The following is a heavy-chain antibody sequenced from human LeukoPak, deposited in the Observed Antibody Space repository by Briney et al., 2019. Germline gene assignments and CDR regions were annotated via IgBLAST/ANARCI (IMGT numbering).Heavy chain of an antibody. CDR2: IYYSGST. J-gene: IGHJ6*02. CDR1: GDSISSSSYY. V-gene: IGHV4-39*07. D-gene: IGHD1-26*01. Sequence: SETLSLTCTVSGDSISSSSYYWGWIRQPPGKGLEWIGSIYYSGSTYYSPSLKSRVTISLDKSKNQFSLKLSSVTAADTAVYYCARVSWEYYYYYGMDVWGQGTMVTVSS. CDR3: ARVSWEYYYYYGMDV.